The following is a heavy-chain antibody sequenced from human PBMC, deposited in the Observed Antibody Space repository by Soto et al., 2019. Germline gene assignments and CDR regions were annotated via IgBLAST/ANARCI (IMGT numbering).Heavy chain of an antibody. D-gene: IGHD3-16*02. CDR2: IYYSGST. CDR1: GGSSSNSNYY. CDR3: ARQIYDFVWGTYRPFYFDY. J-gene: IGHJ4*02. V-gene: IGHV4-39*01. Sequence: ASETLSLTCPVSGGSSSNSNYYWGWIRQPPGKGLEWIGSIYYSGSTYYNPSLKSRVTISVDTSKNQFSLNLRPVTAADTAVYYCARQIYDFVWGTYRPFYFDYWGQGTLVTVSS.